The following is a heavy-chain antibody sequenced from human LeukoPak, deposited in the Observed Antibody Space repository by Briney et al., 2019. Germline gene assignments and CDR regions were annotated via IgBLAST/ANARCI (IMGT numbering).Heavy chain of an antibody. Sequence: QPGGSLRPSCAASGFTFNNYWMQWVRQAPGKGLVWVSIINGDGSATDYADSVKGRFTISRDNAKNSLYLQMNSLRAEDTAVYYCARGGYKWNDLDYWSQGTLVTVSS. CDR1: GFTFNNYW. J-gene: IGHJ4*02. D-gene: IGHD1-1*01. CDR3: ARGGYKWNDLDY. V-gene: IGHV3-74*01. CDR2: INGDGSAT.